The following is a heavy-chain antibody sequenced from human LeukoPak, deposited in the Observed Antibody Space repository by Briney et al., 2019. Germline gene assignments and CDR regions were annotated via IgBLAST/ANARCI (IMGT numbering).Heavy chain of an antibody. V-gene: IGHV4-34*01. CDR3: ARGPGYYGSGSYLWFDP. J-gene: IGHJ5*02. CDR1: GGSFSGYY. CDR2: INHSGST. D-gene: IGHD3-10*01. Sequence: PSETLSLTCAVYGGSFSGYYWSWIRQPPGKGLEWIGEINHSGSTNYNPSLKSRVTISVDTSKNQFSLKLSSVTAADTAVYYCARGPGYYGSGSYLWFDPWGQGTLDTVSS.